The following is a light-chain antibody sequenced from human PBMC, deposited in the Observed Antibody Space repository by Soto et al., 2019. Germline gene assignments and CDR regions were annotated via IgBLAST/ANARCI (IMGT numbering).Light chain of an antibody. CDR1: QSVNSN. CDR2: GAS. J-gene: IGKJ2*01. CDR3: QQYNNWPPYT. V-gene: IGKV3-15*01. Sequence: EIVMTQSPATLSVSPGERATLSCRASQSVNSNLAWYQQKPGQAPSLLIYGASTRATGVPARFSGSGSGTEFTLNISRLQSEDFAVYYRQQYNNWPPYTFGQGTKLEIK.